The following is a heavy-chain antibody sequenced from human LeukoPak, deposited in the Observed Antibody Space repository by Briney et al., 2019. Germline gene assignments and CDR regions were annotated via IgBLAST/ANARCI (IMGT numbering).Heavy chain of an antibody. CDR2: ISGSGGTT. J-gene: IGHJ4*02. V-gene: IGHV3-23*01. D-gene: IGHD2-21*02. CDR3: AKGDAVTAIFPLDY. CDR1: GFTFSTYA. Sequence: GGSLRLSCAASGFTFSTYAMNWVRQAPGKGLEWVSGISGSGGTTYYADSVQGRFTISRDNSKKTVFLQMNSLRAEDTAVYYCAKGDAVTAIFPLDYWGQGTPVIVSS.